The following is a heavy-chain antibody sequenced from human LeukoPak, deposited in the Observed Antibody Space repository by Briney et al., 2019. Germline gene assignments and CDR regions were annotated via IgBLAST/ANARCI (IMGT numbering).Heavy chain of an antibody. CDR2: INPNSGGT. Sequence: ASVKVSCKASGYTFTGYYMHWVRQAPGQGLAWMGWINPNSGGTNYAQKFQGRVTMTWDTSISTAYMELSRLRSDDTAVYYCARPIFAVAGRYNWFDPWGQGTLVTVSS. CDR3: ARPIFAVAGRYNWFDP. V-gene: IGHV1-2*02. D-gene: IGHD6-19*01. J-gene: IGHJ5*02. CDR1: GYTFTGYY.